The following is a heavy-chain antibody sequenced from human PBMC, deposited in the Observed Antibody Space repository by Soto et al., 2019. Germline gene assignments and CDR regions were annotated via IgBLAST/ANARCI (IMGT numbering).Heavy chain of an antibody. J-gene: IGHJ4*02. D-gene: IGHD3-9*01. CDR3: ARRYYDIVTGYSLDY. CDR1: GFTFSNYW. CDR2: INNDGSST. Sequence: WGSLRLSCAASGFTFSNYWMHWVRQVPGKGLEWVSRINNDGSSTIYADSVKGRFTISRDNAKNTLYLQMNSLSAEDTAMYYCARRYYDIVTGYSLDYWGQGILVTVSS. V-gene: IGHV3-74*01.